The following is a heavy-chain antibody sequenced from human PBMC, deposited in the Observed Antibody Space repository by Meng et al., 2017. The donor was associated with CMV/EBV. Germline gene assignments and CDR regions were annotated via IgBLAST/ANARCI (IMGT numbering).Heavy chain of an antibody. CDR2: IIPILGVA. D-gene: IGHD6-6*01. CDR1: GGTFSSYT. V-gene: IGHV1-69*02. Sequence: SVKVSCKASGGTFSSYTISWMRQAPGQGLEWMGRIIPILGVANYAQKFQGRVTITADKSTSTAYMELSSLRSEDTAVYYCARPKFQYSSSSGVGRRYYGMDVWGQGTTVTVSS. CDR3: ARPKFQYSSSSGVGRRYYGMDV. J-gene: IGHJ6*02.